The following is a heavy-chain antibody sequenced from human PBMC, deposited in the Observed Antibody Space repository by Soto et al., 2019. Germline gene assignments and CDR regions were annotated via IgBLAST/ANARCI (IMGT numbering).Heavy chain of an antibody. CDR2: INHSGST. CDR1: GGSFSGYY. Sequence: SETLSLTCAVYGGSFSGYYWSWIRQPPGKGLEWIGEINHSGSTNYNPSLKSRVTISVDTSKNQFSLKLSSVTAADTAVYYCARTPGRPFLRRENWFDPWGQGTLVTVSS. CDR3: ARTPGRPFLRRENWFDP. V-gene: IGHV4-34*01. J-gene: IGHJ5*02.